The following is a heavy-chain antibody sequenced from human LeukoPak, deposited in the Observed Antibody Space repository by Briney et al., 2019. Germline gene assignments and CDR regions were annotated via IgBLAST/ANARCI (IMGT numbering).Heavy chain of an antibody. CDR1: GFLFSSYG. Sequence: GMSLRLSCAASGFLFSSYGMHWVRQAPGKGLEWVALISYDGDITYYADSVKGRFTISRDRSASTVFLQMRSLTAEDTAVYYCARGRYFGSGVHPGWFDHRGQGTLVTVSS. CDR3: ARGRYFGSGVHPGWFDH. J-gene: IGHJ5*02. D-gene: IGHD3-10*01. V-gene: IGHV3-33*02. CDR2: ISYDGDIT.